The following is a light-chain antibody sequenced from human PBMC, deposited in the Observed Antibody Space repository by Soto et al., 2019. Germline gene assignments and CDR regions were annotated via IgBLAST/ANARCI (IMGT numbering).Light chain of an antibody. Sequence: IVLTQSPGALALPPGERATLFCRAGQSVSSSDLAWYQQKPDQAPRLLIYGASSRATGIPDRFSGSGSGTDFTLTISSLEPEDVAVYYCQHYRNSPLTFGGGTKVDIK. CDR1: QSVSSSD. CDR2: GAS. V-gene: IGKV3-20*01. J-gene: IGKJ4*01. CDR3: QHYRNSPLT.